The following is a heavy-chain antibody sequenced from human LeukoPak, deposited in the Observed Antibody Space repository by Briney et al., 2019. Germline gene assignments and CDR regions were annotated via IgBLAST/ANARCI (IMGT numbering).Heavy chain of an antibody. CDR1: GGSISSSSW. CDR2: IYHSGST. CDR3: ARRTMIVVVITTLADWFDP. J-gene: IGHJ5*02. V-gene: IGHV4-4*02. Sequence: SGTLSLTCAVSGGSISSSSWWSWVRQPPGKGLEWIGEIYHSGSTNYNPSLKSRVTISVDKSKNQFSLKLSSVTAADTAVYYCARRTMIVVVITTLADWFDPWGQGTLVTVSS. D-gene: IGHD3-22*01.